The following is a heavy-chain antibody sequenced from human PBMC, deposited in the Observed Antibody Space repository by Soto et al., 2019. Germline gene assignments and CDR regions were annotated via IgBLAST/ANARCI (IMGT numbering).Heavy chain of an antibody. V-gene: IGHV4-59*08. CDR1: GGSISSYY. CDR3: ARAGPEGYSGYDYYYYGMDV. D-gene: IGHD5-12*01. J-gene: IGHJ6*02. CDR2: IYYSGST. Sequence: SETLSLTCTVSGGSISSYYWSWIRQPPGKGLEWIGYIYYSGSTNYNPSLKSRVTISVDTSKNQFSLKLSSVTAADTAVYYCARAGPEGYSGYDYYYYGMDVWGQGTTVTVSS.